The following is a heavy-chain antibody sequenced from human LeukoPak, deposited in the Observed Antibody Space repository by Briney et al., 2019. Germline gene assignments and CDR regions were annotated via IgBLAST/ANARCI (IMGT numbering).Heavy chain of an antibody. D-gene: IGHD4-17*01. V-gene: IGHV1-8*01. J-gene: IGHJ5*02. Sequence: ASVKVSCKASGYTFTSYDNNWVRQATGQGQEWVGWMNLNSGNSGYAQKFQGRDTMSRNTYISTAYMQLSSLRSEDTAVYYCARTKIGDYAKSWFDPWGQATLVSVSS. CDR3: ARTKIGDYAKSWFDP. CDR2: MNLNSGNS. CDR1: GYTFTSYD.